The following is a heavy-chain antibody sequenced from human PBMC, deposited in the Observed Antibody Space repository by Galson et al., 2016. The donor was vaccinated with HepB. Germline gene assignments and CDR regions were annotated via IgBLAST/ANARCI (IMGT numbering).Heavy chain of an antibody. Sequence: SVKVSCKASGFMFTDYYIHWVRQAPGQGLEWIGWISPDTGGANFAQRFKDRVIMTRDTSISSVYMELTRLESDDTAVYYCARDKEITFGGVLADWGQGTLVTVSS. CDR1: GFMFTDYY. D-gene: IGHD3-16*01. CDR3: ARDKEITFGGVLAD. V-gene: IGHV1-2*02. CDR2: ISPDTGGA. J-gene: IGHJ4*02.